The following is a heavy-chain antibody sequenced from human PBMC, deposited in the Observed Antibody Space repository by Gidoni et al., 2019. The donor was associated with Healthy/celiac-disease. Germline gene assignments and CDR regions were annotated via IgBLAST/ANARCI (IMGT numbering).Heavy chain of an antibody. CDR3: ARTHPRITIFGVANPNWFDP. CDR2: IYYSGST. D-gene: IGHD3-3*01. V-gene: IGHV4-39*01. Sequence: QLQLQESGPGLVKPSETLSLTCTVSGGSISSSSYYWGWIRQPPGKGLEWIGSIYYSGSTYYNPSLKSRVTISVDTSKNQCSLKLSSVTAADTAVYYCARTHPRITIFGVANPNWFDPWGQGTLVTVSS. J-gene: IGHJ5*02. CDR1: GGSISSSSYY.